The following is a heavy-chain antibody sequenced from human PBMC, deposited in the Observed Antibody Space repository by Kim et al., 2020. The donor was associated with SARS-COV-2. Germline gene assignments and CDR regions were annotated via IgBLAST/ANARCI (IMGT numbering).Heavy chain of an antibody. V-gene: IGHV3-21*01. CDR1: GFTFSSYS. D-gene: IGHD3-10*01. Sequence: GGSLRLSCAASGFTFSSYSMNWVRQAPGKGLEWVSSISSSSSYIYYADSVKGRFTISRDNAKNSLYLQMNSLRAEDTAVYYCARWTWFGESVYYYYGMDVWGQGTTVTVSS. CDR3: ARWTWFGESVYYYYGMDV. J-gene: IGHJ6*02. CDR2: ISSSSSYI.